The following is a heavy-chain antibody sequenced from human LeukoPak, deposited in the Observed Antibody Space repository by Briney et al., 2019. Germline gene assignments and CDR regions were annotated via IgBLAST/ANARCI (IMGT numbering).Heavy chain of an antibody. J-gene: IGHJ4*02. CDR3: AKRLGGSGWYYFDY. D-gene: IGHD6-19*01. Sequence: GGSLRLSCAASGFTFSSYAMSWVRQAPGKGLEWVSAISGSGGSTYYADSVKGRFTISRDNSKNTLYLQMNSLRVEDTAVYYCAKRLGGSGWYYFDYWGQGTLVTVSS. CDR2: ISGSGGST. CDR1: GFTFSSYA. V-gene: IGHV3-23*01.